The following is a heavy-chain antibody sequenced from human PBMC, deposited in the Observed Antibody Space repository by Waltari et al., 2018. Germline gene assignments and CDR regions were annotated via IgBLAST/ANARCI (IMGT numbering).Heavy chain of an antibody. Sequence: QLQLQESGPRLVKPSETLSLTCTVSGGSISSNPYYWGWLRRPPGKGLELIGNIYYSGSTYYHPSIKSRVTISVDTANNQLSLRLSSVTAADTAVYYCARDVDMSFYYYMDVWGKGTTVTISS. CDR1: GGSISSNPYY. CDR3: ARDVDMSFYYYMDV. V-gene: IGHV4-39*07. J-gene: IGHJ6*03. CDR2: IYYSGST. D-gene: IGHD5-12*01.